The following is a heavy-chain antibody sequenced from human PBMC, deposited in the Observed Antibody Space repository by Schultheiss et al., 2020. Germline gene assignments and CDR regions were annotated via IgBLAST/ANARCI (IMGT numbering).Heavy chain of an antibody. J-gene: IGHJ5*02. CDR1: GGSISSSSYY. CDR3: ARDPHDGDYTGWFDP. Sequence: SETLSLTCTVSGGSISSSSYYWGWIRQPPGKGLEWIGSIYYSGNTYYNPSLKSRVTISVDTSKNQFSLKLSSVTAADTAVYYCARDPHDGDYTGWFDPWGQGTLVTVS. D-gene: IGHD4-17*01. CDR2: IYYSGNT. V-gene: IGHV4-39*07.